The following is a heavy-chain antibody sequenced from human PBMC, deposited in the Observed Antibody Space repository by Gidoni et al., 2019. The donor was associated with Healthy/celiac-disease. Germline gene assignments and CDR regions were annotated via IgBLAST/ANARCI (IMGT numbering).Heavy chain of an antibody. CDR3: ARDIVVVPAATEVFGQYYYYGMDV. V-gene: IGHV3-30-3*01. Sequence: QVQLVESGGGVVQPGRSLSLSCAASGFPFSSSAMHLVRQAPGKGLEWVAVISYDGSNKYYADSVKGRFTISRDDSKNTLYLQMNSLRAEDTAVYYCARDIVVVPAATEVFGQYYYYGMDVWGQGTTVTVSS. J-gene: IGHJ6*02. D-gene: IGHD2-2*01. CDR1: GFPFSSSA. CDR2: ISYDGSNK.